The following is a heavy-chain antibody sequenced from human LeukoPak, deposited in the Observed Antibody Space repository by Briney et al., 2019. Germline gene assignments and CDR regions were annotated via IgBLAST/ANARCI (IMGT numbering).Heavy chain of an antibody. CDR2: INPNSGGT. V-gene: IGHV1-2*02. Sequence: ASVKVSCKASGYTFTGYYMHWVRQAPGQGLEWMGWINPNSGGTNYAQKFQGRVTMTRDTSISTAYMELSRLRSDDTAVYYCARVENSNYNFDYWGRGTLVTVSS. J-gene: IGHJ4*02. CDR3: ARVENSNYNFDY. CDR1: GYTFTGYY. D-gene: IGHD4-11*01.